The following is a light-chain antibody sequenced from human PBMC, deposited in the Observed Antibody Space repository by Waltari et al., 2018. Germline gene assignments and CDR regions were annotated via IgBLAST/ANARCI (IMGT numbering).Light chain of an antibody. CDR1: TGAGGGYNS. CDR2: DVN. V-gene: IGLV2-14*01. CDR3: SSFTSSSTWV. J-gene: IGLJ3*02. Sequence: QSALTHPASVSGSPGPFTTIPCTGTTGAGGGYNSVCWYQQHPGKAPKLMIYDVNNRPSGVSNRFSGSKSGNTASLTISGLQAEDEADYYCSSFTSSSTWVFGGGTKLTVL.